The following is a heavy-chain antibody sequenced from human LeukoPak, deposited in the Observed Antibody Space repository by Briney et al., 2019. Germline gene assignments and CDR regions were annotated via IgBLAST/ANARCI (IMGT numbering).Heavy chain of an antibody. CDR2: IYYSGST. CDR3: AREGWLVRGGYWYFDL. D-gene: IGHD6-19*01. Sequence: SETLSLTCTVSGGSISSYYWSWIRQPPGKGLEWIGYIYYSGSTNYNPSLKSRVTVSVDTSKNQFSLKLSSVTAADTAVYYCAREGWLVRGGYWYFDLWGRGTLVTVSS. CDR1: GGSISSYY. V-gene: IGHV4-59*12. J-gene: IGHJ2*01.